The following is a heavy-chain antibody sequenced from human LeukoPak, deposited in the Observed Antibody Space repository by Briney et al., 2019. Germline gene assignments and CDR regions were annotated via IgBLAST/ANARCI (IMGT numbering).Heavy chain of an antibody. Sequence: SETLSLTCTVSGGSISSYYWSWIRQPPGKGLEWIGYIYYSGSTNYNPSLKSRVTISVDTSKNQFSLKLSSVTAADTAVYYCARVLTYRDSSGYYFPDWYFDLWGRGTLVTVSS. J-gene: IGHJ2*01. CDR2: IYYSGST. D-gene: IGHD3-22*01. CDR1: GGSISSYY. V-gene: IGHV4-59*01. CDR3: ARVLTYRDSSGYYFPDWYFDL.